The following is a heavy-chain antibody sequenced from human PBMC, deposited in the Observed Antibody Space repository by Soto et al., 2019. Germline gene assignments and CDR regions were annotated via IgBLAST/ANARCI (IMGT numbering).Heavy chain of an antibody. Sequence: EVQLVQSGGGMVQSGGSLELSCAASGFAFSGSPVHWVRQASGKGLEWVGRIRSKDKSYATAYAASVKGRFTVSRDDSKNLAFLQMNSLKNEDTAVYYCTTGGTKTWRWDPWGQGVLVTVSS. CDR2: IRSKDKSYAT. CDR3: TTGGTKTWRWDP. V-gene: IGHV3-73*01. D-gene: IGHD1-26*01. CDR1: GFAFSGSP. J-gene: IGHJ5*02.